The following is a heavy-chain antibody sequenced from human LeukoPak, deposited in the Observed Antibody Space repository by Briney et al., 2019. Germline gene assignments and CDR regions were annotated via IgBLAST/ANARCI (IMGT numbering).Heavy chain of an antibody. V-gene: IGHV3-30*18. Sequence: GRSLRLSCAASGFIFSSYGMHWVRQAPGKGLEWVAVISYDGSNKHYADSVKGRFTISRDNSKNTLYLQMNSLRAEDTAVYYCAKTLTGGSSFDYWGQGTLVTVSS. J-gene: IGHJ4*02. CDR3: AKTLTGGSSFDY. CDR1: GFIFSSYG. D-gene: IGHD3-9*01. CDR2: ISYDGSNK.